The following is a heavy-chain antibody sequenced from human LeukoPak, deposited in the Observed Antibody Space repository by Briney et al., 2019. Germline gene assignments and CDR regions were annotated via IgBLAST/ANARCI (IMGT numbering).Heavy chain of an antibody. J-gene: IGHJ4*02. CDR3: VGADRDGDPDHFDY. V-gene: IGHV3-53*01. CDR1: GFNVSRNY. CDR2: IYRGGTT. Sequence: GGSLRLSCAASGFNVSRNYMSWVRQAPGKGLEWVSLIYRGGTTYYADSVKGRFTISRDNSKNTLSLQMNSLRAEDTAVYYCVGADRDGDPDHFDYWGQGTLVTVSS. D-gene: IGHD4-17*01.